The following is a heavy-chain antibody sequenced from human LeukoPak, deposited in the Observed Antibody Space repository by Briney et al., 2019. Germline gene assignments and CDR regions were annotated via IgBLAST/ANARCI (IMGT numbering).Heavy chain of an antibody. V-gene: IGHV3-30-3*01. CDR1: GFTFSSYA. Sequence: GGSLRLSCAASGFTFSSYAMHWVRQAPGKGLEWVAVISYDGSNKYYADSVKGRFTISGDNSKNTLYLQMNSLRAEDTAVYYCARDRWCGGDCYSWRYFDLWGRGTLVTVPS. D-gene: IGHD2-21*02. CDR3: ARDRWCGGDCYSWRYFDL. J-gene: IGHJ2*01. CDR2: ISYDGSNK.